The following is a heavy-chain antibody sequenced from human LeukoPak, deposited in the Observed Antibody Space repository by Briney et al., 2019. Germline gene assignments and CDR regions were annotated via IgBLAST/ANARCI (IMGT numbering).Heavy chain of an antibody. Sequence: GESLRISCKGSGYSINNYWIGWVRQMPGKGLEWMGIIYPADSDIRYSPSFQGQVTISADKSISTAYLQWSSLKASDTAMYYCARQEYCSGGSCYTWFDPWGQGTLVTVSS. CDR3: ARQEYCSGGSCYTWFDP. V-gene: IGHV5-51*01. CDR2: IYPADSDI. J-gene: IGHJ5*02. D-gene: IGHD2-15*01. CDR1: GYSINNYW.